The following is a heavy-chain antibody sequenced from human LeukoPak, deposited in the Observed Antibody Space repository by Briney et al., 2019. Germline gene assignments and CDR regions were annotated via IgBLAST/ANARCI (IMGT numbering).Heavy chain of an antibody. D-gene: IGHD3-22*01. Sequence: ASVKVSCKASGYTFSIYNMHWVRQAPGQGLEWMGIINPSGGTSYAQKLQGRITMTRDTPTSTLYMELSSLRSEGTAVYYCARDAYYYDSSGYYYWGQGTLVTVSS. J-gene: IGHJ4*02. CDR3: ARDAYYYDSSGYYY. CDR2: INPSGGT. CDR1: GYTFSIYN. V-gene: IGHV1-46*01.